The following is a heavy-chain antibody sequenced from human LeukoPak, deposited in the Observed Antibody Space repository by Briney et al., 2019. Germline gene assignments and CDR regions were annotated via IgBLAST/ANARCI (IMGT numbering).Heavy chain of an antibody. V-gene: IGHV4-39*07. D-gene: IGHD1-26*01. CDR3: ARDTLSSWGSGSYYGY. CDR1: GGSISSSSYY. Sequence: PSETLSLTCTVSGGSISSSSYYWGWIRQPPGKGLEWIGSIYYSGSTYYNPSLKSRVTISVDTSKNQFSLKLSSVTAADTAVYYCARDTLSSWGSGSYYGYWGQGTLVTVSP. J-gene: IGHJ4*02. CDR2: IYYSGST.